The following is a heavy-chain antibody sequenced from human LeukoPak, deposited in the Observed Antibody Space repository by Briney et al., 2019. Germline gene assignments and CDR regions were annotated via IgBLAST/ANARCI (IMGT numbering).Heavy chain of an antibody. CDR3: ARKGGWGLSPDAFDI. V-gene: IGHV3-30*02. J-gene: IGHJ3*02. Sequence: QTGGSLRLSCAASGFTFSSYGMHWVRQAPGKGLEWVAFIRYDGSNKYYADSVKGRFTISRDNSKNTLYLQMNSLRAEDTAVYYCARKGGWGLSPDAFDIWGQGTMVTVSS. CDR1: GFTFSSYG. D-gene: IGHD3-16*01. CDR2: IRYDGSNK.